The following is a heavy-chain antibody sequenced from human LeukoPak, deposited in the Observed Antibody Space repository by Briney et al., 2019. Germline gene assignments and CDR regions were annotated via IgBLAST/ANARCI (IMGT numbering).Heavy chain of an antibody. CDR3: ARDYYDSSGYSGADY. CDR2: IYYSGST. J-gene: IGHJ4*02. CDR1: GGSISSSNYY. D-gene: IGHD3-22*01. V-gene: IGHV4-39*02. Sequence: SETLSLTCTVSGGSISSSNYYWGWIRQPPGKGLEWIGSIYYSGSTYYNPSLKSRVTISVDPSKNQFSLKLISVTAADTAVYYCARDYYDSSGYSGADYWGQGTLVTVSS.